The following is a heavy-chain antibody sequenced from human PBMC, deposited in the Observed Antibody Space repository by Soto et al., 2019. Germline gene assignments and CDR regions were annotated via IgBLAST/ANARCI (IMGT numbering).Heavy chain of an antibody. D-gene: IGHD2-15*01. CDR1: GYSFMTNW. J-gene: IGHJ6*02. CDR3: ARLDCSGGYCSKVDV. CDR2: IYPGDSDT. Sequence: PGESLKISCKGSGYSFMTNWIAWVRQMPGRGLEWMGIIYPGDSDTRYSPSFQGQVTISADKSISTAYLQWSSLKASDTAMYYCARLDCSGGYCSKVDVWGQGTTVTVSS. V-gene: IGHV5-51*01.